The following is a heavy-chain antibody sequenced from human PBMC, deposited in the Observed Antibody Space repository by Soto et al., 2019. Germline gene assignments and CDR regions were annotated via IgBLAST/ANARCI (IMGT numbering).Heavy chain of an antibody. D-gene: IGHD2-21*02. CDR1: GGSISSYY. V-gene: IGHV4-59*08. Sequence: SETLSLTCTDSGGSISSYYWSWIRQPPGKGQEWIGYIYYSASTNYSPSLKSRVTISVDTSKNQFSLNLSSVTAADTAVYYCARHLPYCGGDCYSLDYWGQGTLVTVSS. CDR2: IYYSAST. J-gene: IGHJ4*02. CDR3: ARHLPYCGGDCYSLDY.